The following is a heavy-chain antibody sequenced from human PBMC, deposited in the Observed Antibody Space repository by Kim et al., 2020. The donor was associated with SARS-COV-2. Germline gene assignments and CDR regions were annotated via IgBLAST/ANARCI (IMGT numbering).Heavy chain of an antibody. Sequence: SETLSLTCTVSGGSISSYYWSWIRQPPGKGLEWIGSIYYSGSTNYNPSLESRVTISVDTSKNQFSLKLTSVTAADTAVYYCATYLWSNRYYGMDVWGQGTTVTVSS. J-gene: IGHJ6*02. D-gene: IGHD3-10*01. CDR3: ATYLWSNRYYGMDV. CDR2: IYYSGST. V-gene: IGHV4-59*08. CDR1: GGSISSYY.